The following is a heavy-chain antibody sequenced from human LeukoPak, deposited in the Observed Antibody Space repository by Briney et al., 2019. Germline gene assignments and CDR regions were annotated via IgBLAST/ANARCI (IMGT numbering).Heavy chain of an antibody. J-gene: IGHJ6*04. Sequence: GGSLRLSCAASGFTFSSYEMNWVRQAPGKGLEWVSYISSSGSTIYYADSVKGRFTISRDNAKNSLYLQMNSLTAEDTAVYYCAELGITMIGGVWGKGTTVTISS. D-gene: IGHD3-10*02. CDR2: ISSSGSTI. V-gene: IGHV3-48*03. CDR3: AELGITMIGGV. CDR1: GFTFSSYE.